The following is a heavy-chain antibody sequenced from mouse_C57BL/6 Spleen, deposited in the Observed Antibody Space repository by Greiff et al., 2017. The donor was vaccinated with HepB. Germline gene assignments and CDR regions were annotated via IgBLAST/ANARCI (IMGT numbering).Heavy chain of an antibody. J-gene: IGHJ3*01. D-gene: IGHD4-1*01. CDR3: ASITGTLFAY. CDR2: ISGGGGNT. Sequence: EVNLVESGGGLVKPGGSLKLSCAASGFTFSSYTMSWVRQTPEKRLEWVATISGGGGNTYYPGSVKGRFTISRDNAKNTLYLQMSSLRSEDTALYYCASITGTLFAYWGQGTLVTVSA. CDR1: GFTFSSYT. V-gene: IGHV5-9*01.